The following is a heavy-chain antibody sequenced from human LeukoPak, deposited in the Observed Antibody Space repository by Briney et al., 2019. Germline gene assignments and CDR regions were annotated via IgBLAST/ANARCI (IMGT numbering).Heavy chain of an antibody. CDR2: IYYSGST. D-gene: IGHD4-23*01. CDR3: ARGFTTTVVTPVDY. V-gene: IGHV4-39*07. CDR1: GGSISSSSYY. J-gene: IGHJ4*02. Sequence: PSETLSLTCTVSGGSISSSSYYWGWIRQPPGKGLEWIGSIYYSGSTYYNPSLKSRVTISVDTSKNQFSLKLSSVAAAGTAVYYCARGFTTTVVTPVDYWGQGTLVTVSS.